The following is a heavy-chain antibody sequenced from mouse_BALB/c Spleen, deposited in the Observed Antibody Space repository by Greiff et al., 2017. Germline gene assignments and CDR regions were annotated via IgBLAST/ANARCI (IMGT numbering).Heavy chain of an antibody. CDR3: VRGYYGSSYFDY. Sequence: VKLEESGPGLVAPSQSLSITCTVSGFSLTSYDISWIRQPPGKGLEWLGVIWTGGGTNYNSAFMSRLSISKDNSKSQVFLKMNSLQTDDTAMYYCVRGYYGSSYFDYWGQGTTLTVSS. CDR1: GFSLTSYD. V-gene: IGHV2-9-2*01. D-gene: IGHD1-1*01. CDR2: IWTGGGT. J-gene: IGHJ2*01.